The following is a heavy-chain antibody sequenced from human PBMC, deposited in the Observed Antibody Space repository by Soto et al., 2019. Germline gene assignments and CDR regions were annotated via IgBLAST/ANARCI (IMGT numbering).Heavy chain of an antibody. CDR1: GYTFTDYD. J-gene: IGHJ3*02. CDR2: INPIFSTT. V-gene: IGHV1-69*13. Sequence: SVKVSCKASGYTFTDYDINWFRQAPGQGLEWMGIINPIFSTTNYAQKFQGRVTMTADESTITAYLELSSLKQDDTAVYYCAREVAADGTFREDVFDIWGQGTLVTVSS. D-gene: IGHD6-13*01. CDR3: AREVAADGTFREDVFDI.